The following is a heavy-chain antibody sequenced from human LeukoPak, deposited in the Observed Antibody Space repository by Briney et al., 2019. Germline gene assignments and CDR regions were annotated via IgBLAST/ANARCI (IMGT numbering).Heavy chain of an antibody. CDR3: ARDLSSGWYAIGYFDY. J-gene: IGHJ4*02. CDR2: IYYSGNT. CDR1: GVSISSSNSY. V-gene: IGHV4-39*02. Sequence: SETLSLTCTVSGVSISSSNSYWGWIRQPPGKGLEWIGSIYYSGNTYYNASLKSQVSISIDTSKNQFSLRLTSVTAADTAVYYCARDLSSGWYAIGYFDYWGQGTLVTVSS. D-gene: IGHD6-19*01.